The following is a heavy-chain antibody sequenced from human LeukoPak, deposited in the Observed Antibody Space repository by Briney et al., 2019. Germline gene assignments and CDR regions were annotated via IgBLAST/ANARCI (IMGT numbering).Heavy chain of an antibody. CDR2: INRNGGST. V-gene: IGHV3-20*04. CDR1: GFTFDNYD. D-gene: IGHD5-18*01. CDR3: ARGGGDVGTAIPPYFDY. Sequence: PGGALGRSGAAAGFTFDNYDMRWVRQAPGKGLEWLSGINRNGGSTGYADSVKGRFTISRDNAKNSLYLQMNSLRAEDTALYYCARGGGDVGTAIPPYFDYWGQGTLVTVSS. J-gene: IGHJ4*02.